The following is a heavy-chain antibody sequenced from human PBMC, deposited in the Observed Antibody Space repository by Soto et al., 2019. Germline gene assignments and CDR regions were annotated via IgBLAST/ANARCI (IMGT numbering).Heavy chain of an antibody. CDR3: ARVKLAGRGSFHD. Sequence: LETLSLTCAVSGYSITNGYYWGWIRQPPGKGLEWIGSIYHSGNTYYNPSLKSRVTLSIDTSKNQFSLKLRSVTAADTAMYYGARVKLAGRGSFHDWGQGTLVTVSS. J-gene: IGHJ4*02. D-gene: IGHD3-3*02. CDR2: IYHSGNT. V-gene: IGHV4-38-2*01. CDR1: GYSITNGYY.